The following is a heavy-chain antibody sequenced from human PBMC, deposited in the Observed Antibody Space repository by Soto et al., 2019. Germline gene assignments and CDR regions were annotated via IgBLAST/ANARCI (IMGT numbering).Heavy chain of an antibody. D-gene: IGHD3-22*01. CDR1: GGTFSSYA. Sequence: QVQLVQSGAEVKKPGSSVKVSCKASGGTFSSYAISWVRQAPGQGLEWMGGIIPIFGTANYAQKFQGRVTITAYKSTSTAYMELSSLRSEDTAVYYCARGSYYYDSSGYYRPYYYYYGMDVWGQGTTVTVSS. V-gene: IGHV1-69*06. CDR3: ARGSYYYDSSGYYRPYYYYYGMDV. J-gene: IGHJ6*02. CDR2: IIPIFGTA.